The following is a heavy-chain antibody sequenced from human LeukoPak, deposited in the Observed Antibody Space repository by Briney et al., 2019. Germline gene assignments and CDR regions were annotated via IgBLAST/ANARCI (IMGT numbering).Heavy chain of an antibody. Sequence: SETLSLTCTVSGGSISSYYWGWIRQPPGKGLEWIGSIYHSGSTYYNPSLKSRVTISVDTSKNQFSLKLSSVTAADTAVYYCARAIAAALQADYWGQGTLVTVSS. CDR2: IYHSGST. D-gene: IGHD6-13*01. V-gene: IGHV4-38-2*02. J-gene: IGHJ4*02. CDR1: GGSISSYY. CDR3: ARAIAAALQADY.